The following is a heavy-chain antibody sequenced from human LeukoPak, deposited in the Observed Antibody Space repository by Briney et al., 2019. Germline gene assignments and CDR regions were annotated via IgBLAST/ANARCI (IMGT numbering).Heavy chain of an antibody. CDR1: GYSFTNYW. V-gene: IGHV3-66*01. Sequence: GESLKISCKGSGYSFTNYWIGWVRQMPGKGLEWVSVIYSGGSTSCADSVKGRFTISRDNSKNTLYLQMNSLRAEDTAVYYCARDPIAAVRFDYWGQGTLVTVSS. CDR2: IYSGGST. D-gene: IGHD6-13*01. J-gene: IGHJ4*02. CDR3: ARDPIAAVRFDY.